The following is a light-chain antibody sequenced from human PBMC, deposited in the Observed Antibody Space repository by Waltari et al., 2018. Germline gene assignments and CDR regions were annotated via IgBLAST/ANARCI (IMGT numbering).Light chain of an antibody. V-gene: IGKV3-20*01. CDR3: QYYGSYT. Sequence: EIVLTQSPGTLSLSPGERATLACRASQSVSSSYLALYQQKPGQAPRLRMYLASSRATGIPDRFSGSGSGTDFTLTISRLEPEDFAVYYCQYYGSYTFGQGTKLAI. CDR2: LAS. CDR1: QSVSSSY. J-gene: IGKJ2*01.